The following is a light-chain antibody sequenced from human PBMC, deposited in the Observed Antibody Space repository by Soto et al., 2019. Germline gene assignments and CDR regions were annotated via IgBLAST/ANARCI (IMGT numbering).Light chain of an antibody. J-gene: IGKJ2*01. V-gene: IGKV3-20*01. Sequence: ESMLTQSPGTLSLSPGERATLSCRASRSVSSRYITWYQQKPGQAPRLLIYGASIRATGIPDRFSGSGSGTDFTLTISRLEPEDFAVYYCQQFGDSPTAFTFGQGTKLEI. CDR3: QQFGDSPTAFT. CDR2: GAS. CDR1: RSVSSRY.